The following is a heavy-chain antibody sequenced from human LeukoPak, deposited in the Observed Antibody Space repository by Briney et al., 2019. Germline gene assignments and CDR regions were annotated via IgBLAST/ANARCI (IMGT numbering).Heavy chain of an antibody. D-gene: IGHD3-22*01. V-gene: IGHV1-8*01. CDR1: GYTFTSYD. CDR3: ARYPYDSSGSSAFDI. J-gene: IGHJ3*02. CDR2: MNPNSGNT. Sequence: ASVKVSCKASGYTFTSYDINWVRQATGQGLEWMGWMNPNSGNTGHAQKCQGRVTMTRNTSISTAYMELSSLRSEDTAVYYCARYPYDSSGSSAFDIWGQGTMVTVPS.